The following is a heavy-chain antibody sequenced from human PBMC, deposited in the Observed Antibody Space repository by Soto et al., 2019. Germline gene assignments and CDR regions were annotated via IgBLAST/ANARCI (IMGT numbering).Heavy chain of an antibody. CDR3: ARDQAAAGRGDAFAI. D-gene: IGHD6-13*01. V-gene: IGHV4-31*03. J-gene: IGHJ3*02. Sequence: QVQLQESGPGLVKPSQTLSLTCTVSGGSISSGGYYWSWIRQHPGKGLEWIGYIYYSGSTYYNPSLKRRVTISGDTSKNQFSLKLSSVTAADTAVYYCARDQAAAGRGDAFAIWGQGTMVTVSS. CDR1: GGSISSGGYY. CDR2: IYYSGST.